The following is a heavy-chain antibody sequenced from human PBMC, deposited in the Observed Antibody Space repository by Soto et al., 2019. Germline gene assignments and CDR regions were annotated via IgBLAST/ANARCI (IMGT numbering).Heavy chain of an antibody. D-gene: IGHD7-27*01. Sequence: GGSLRLSCAASGFTFSNAWMSWVRQAPGKGLEWVGRIKSKTDGGTTDYAAPVKGRFTISRDDSKNTLYLQMNSLKTEDTAVYYCTTESELGIGPSFDYWGQGTLVTVSS. CDR3: TTESELGIGPSFDY. V-gene: IGHV3-15*01. CDR2: IKSKTDGGTT. CDR1: GFTFSNAW. J-gene: IGHJ4*02.